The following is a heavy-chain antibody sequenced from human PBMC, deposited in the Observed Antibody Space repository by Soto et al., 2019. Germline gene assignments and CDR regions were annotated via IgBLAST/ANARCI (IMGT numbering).Heavy chain of an antibody. Sequence: ASVKVSCKASGYTFTSYAMHWVRQAPGQRLEWMGWINAGNGNTKYSQKFQGRVTITRDTSASTAYMELSSLRSEDTAVYYCATGYCTNGVCYTPPFDYWGQGTLVTVS. V-gene: IGHV1-3*01. CDR2: INAGNGNT. D-gene: IGHD2-8*01. CDR3: ATGYCTNGVCYTPPFDY. J-gene: IGHJ4*02. CDR1: GYTFTSYA.